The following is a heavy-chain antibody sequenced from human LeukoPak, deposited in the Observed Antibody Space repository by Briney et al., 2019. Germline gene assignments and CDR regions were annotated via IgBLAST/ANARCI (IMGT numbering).Heavy chain of an antibody. D-gene: IGHD2-15*01. Sequence: GGSLRLSCAASGFTFSSYWMSWVRQAPGKGLEWVANIKQDGSEKYYVDSVKGRFTISRDNAKNSLYLQMNSLRAEDTAVYYCARAIGYCSGGSCYSSYYYYYYMNVWGKGTTVTVSS. CDR3: ARAIGYCSGGSCYSSYYYYYYMNV. V-gene: IGHV3-7*01. J-gene: IGHJ6*03. CDR1: GFTFSSYW. CDR2: IKQDGSEK.